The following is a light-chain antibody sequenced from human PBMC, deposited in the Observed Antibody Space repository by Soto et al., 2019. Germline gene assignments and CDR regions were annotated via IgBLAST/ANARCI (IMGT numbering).Light chain of an antibody. CDR1: SGHSYYA. CDR3: QTWGAGIRV. CDR2: LNSDGSH. J-gene: IGLJ1*01. Sequence: QLVLTQSPSASASLGASVKLTCTLSSGHSYYAIAWHQQQPEKGPRYLMNLNSDGSHNKGDGIPDRFSGSSSGAERYLIISSLQSEDEADYYCQTWGAGIRVFGTGTQLTVL. V-gene: IGLV4-69*01.